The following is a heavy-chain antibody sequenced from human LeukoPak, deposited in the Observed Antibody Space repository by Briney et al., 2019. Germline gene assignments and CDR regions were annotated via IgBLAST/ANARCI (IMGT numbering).Heavy chain of an antibody. V-gene: IGHV3-48*04. CDR3: ARDYPTLCGGDCPGLPLFDY. CDR1: GFTFSSYS. Sequence: GGSLRLSCAASGFTFSSYSMNWVRQAPGKGLEWVSYISSSSSTIYYADSVKGRFTISRDNAKNSLYLQMNSLRAEDTAVYYCARDYPTLCGGDCPGLPLFDYWGQGTLVTVSS. J-gene: IGHJ4*02. CDR2: ISSSSSTI. D-gene: IGHD2-21*02.